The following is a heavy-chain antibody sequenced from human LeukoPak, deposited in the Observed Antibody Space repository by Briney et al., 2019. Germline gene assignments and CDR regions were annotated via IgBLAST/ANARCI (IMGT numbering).Heavy chain of an antibody. CDR3: ARGLIDGSGSYYGGFDY. V-gene: IGHV1-69*05. CDR1: GGTFSSYA. D-gene: IGHD3-10*01. Sequence: ASVTVSCKASGGTFSSYAISWVRQAPGQGLEGMGGILPIFGTANYAQKFQGRVTITTDESTSTAYMELSSLRSEDTAVYYCARGLIDGSGSYYGGFDYWGQGTLVTVSS. CDR2: ILPIFGTA. J-gene: IGHJ4*02.